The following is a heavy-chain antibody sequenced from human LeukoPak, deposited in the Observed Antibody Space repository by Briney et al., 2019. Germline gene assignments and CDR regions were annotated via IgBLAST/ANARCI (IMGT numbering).Heavy chain of an antibody. J-gene: IGHJ5*02. V-gene: IGHV4-59*01. CDR3: ARDLLSPAAWFDP. D-gene: IGHD6-13*01. Sequence: SETLSLTCTVSGGSISSYYWSWIRQPPGKGLEWIGYIYYSGSTNYNPSLKSRVTISVDTSKNQFSLKLSSVTAADTAVYYCARDLLSPAAWFDPWGQGTLVTVSS. CDR2: IYYSGST. CDR1: GGSISSYY.